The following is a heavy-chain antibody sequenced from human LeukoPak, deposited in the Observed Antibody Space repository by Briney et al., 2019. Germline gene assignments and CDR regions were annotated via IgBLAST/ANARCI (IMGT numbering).Heavy chain of an antibody. CDR3: ARGFYSPHY. CDR1: GGPNSSDY. CDR2: IYYSGRT. V-gene: IGHV4-59*01. Sequence: PSETLSLTCTVSGGPNSSDYWSWIPQPPGKALKGIGYIYYSGRTYFNPSLRSRITISVDTSKNQFSLKLSSVTAADTAVYYCARGFYSPHYWGRGALVSVCS. J-gene: IGHJ4*02. D-gene: IGHD4-11*01.